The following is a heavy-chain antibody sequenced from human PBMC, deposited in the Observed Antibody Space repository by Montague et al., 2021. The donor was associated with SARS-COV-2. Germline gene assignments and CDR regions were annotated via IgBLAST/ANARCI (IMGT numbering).Heavy chain of an antibody. V-gene: IGHV4-39*02. CDR1: GASISSSRYY. J-gene: IGHJ3*02. Sequence: SETLSLTCTVSGASISSSRYYWGWIRQPPGKGLEWIGQIFYSGTTYYDPSPKSRLTISVDTSKNQFSLQLTSVTAADTSVYYCAREAVPWERATFHAFDIWGQGTTVTVSS. CDR2: IFYSGTT. D-gene: IGHD5-24*01. CDR3: AREAVPWERATFHAFDI.